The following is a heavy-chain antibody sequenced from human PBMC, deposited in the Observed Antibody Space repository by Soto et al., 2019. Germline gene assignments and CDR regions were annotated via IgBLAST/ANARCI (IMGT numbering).Heavy chain of an antibody. Sequence: EVQLVESGGGLVQPGGSLRLSCAASGFTFSDHWIHWVRQGPGEGLVWVSRIKGDGSITNYADSVKGRFTISRDNAKNTVYLQINSLRVEDTALYYCARGLGGAYGIDVWGQGTTVTVSS. CDR2: IKGDGSIT. CDR1: GFTFSDHW. D-gene: IGHD7-27*01. J-gene: IGHJ6*02. CDR3: ARGLGGAYGIDV. V-gene: IGHV3-74*01.